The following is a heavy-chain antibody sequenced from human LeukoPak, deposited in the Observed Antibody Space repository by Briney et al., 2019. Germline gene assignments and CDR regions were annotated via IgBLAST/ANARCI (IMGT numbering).Heavy chain of an antibody. CDR3: ARDAVGGSSVSDY. D-gene: IGHD6-13*01. J-gene: IGHJ4*02. Sequence: ASVKVSCTASGYTFTGYYMHWVRQAPGQGLEWMGWINPNSGGTNFAQKLQGRVTMTTDTSTSTAYMELRSLRSDDTAVYYCARDAVGGSSVSDYWGQGTLVTVSS. CDR2: INPNSGGT. V-gene: IGHV1-2*02. CDR1: GYTFTGYY.